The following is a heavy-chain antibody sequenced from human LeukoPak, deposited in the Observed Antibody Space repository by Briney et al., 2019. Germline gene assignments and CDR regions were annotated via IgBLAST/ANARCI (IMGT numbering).Heavy chain of an antibody. CDR2: ISGSGGST. CDR3: AKNIAVAGTNYYYGMDV. CDR1: GLTFSSYA. Sequence: GGSLRLSCAASGLTFSSYAMSWVRQAPGKGLEWVSAISGSGGSTYYADSVKGRFTISRDNSKNTLYLQMNSLRAEDTAVYYCAKNIAVAGTNYYYGMDVWGKGTTVTVSS. J-gene: IGHJ6*04. V-gene: IGHV3-23*01. D-gene: IGHD6-19*01.